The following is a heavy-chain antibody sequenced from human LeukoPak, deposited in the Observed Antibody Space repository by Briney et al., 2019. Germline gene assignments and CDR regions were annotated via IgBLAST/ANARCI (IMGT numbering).Heavy chain of an antibody. J-gene: IGHJ4*02. D-gene: IGHD1-26*01. V-gene: IGHV5-51*01. CDR1: GYSFTNSW. Sequence: GESLKISCKGSGYSFTNSWIGWVRQMPGKGLEWMGIIYPGDSDTRCSPSFQGQVTISADKSISTAYLQWSSLKASDTAMYYCARLWVDSGSYPGYWGQGTLVTVSS. CDR2: IYPGDSDT. CDR3: ARLWVDSGSYPGY.